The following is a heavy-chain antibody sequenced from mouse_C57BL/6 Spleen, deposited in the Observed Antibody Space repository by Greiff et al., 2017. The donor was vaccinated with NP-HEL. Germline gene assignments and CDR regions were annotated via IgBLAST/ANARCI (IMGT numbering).Heavy chain of an antibody. J-gene: IGHJ1*03. CDR1: GFTFSDYG. Sequence: EVKLMESGGGLVKPGGSLKLSCAASGFTFSDYGMHWVRQAPEKGLEWVAYISSGSSTIYYADTVKGRFTISRDNAKNTLFLQMTSLRSEDTAMYYCARQDYYGPHWYFDVWGTGTTVTVSS. CDR3: ARQDYYGPHWYFDV. CDR2: ISSGSSTI. D-gene: IGHD1-1*01. V-gene: IGHV5-17*01.